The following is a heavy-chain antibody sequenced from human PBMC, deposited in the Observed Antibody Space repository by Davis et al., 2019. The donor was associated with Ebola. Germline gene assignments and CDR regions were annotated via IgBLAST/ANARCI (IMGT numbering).Heavy chain of an antibody. V-gene: IGHV1-18*01. D-gene: IGHD2-15*01. J-gene: IGHJ6*02. CDR3: ARSGHCSGGSCYGGAYYYYYYGMDV. CDR2: ISAYNGNT. Sequence: ASVKVSCKASGYTFTSYGISWVRQAPGQGLEWMGWISAYNGNTNYAQKLQGRVTMTTDTSTSTAYMELRSLRSDDPAVYYCARSGHCSGGSCYGGAYYYYYYGMDVWGQGTTVTVTS. CDR1: GYTFTSYG.